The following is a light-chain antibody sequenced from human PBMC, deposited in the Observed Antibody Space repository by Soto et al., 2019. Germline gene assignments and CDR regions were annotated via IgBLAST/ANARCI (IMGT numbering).Light chain of an antibody. Sequence: EIVLTQSPATLSLSPGERATLSCRASQNVANYLDWYQQKPGQAPRLLIYGASSRATGIPDRFSGSGSGTDFTLTISRLEPEDFAVYYCQQYGSSPWTFSQGTKVDIK. V-gene: IGKV3-20*01. CDR2: GAS. CDR3: QQYGSSPWT. J-gene: IGKJ1*01. CDR1: QNVANY.